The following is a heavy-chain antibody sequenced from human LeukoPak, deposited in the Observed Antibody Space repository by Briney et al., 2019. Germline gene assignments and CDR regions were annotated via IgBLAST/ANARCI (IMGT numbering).Heavy chain of an antibody. D-gene: IGHD6-19*01. V-gene: IGHV3-21*01. CDR3: AKDRRAVADQGGFDY. Sequence: PGGSLRLSCAASGFTFSSYSMNWVRQAPGKGLEWVSSISSSSSYIYYADSVKGRFTISRDNAKNSLYLQMNSLRAEDTAVYYCAKDRRAVADQGGFDYWGQGTLVTVSS. J-gene: IGHJ4*02. CDR2: ISSSSSYI. CDR1: GFTFSSYS.